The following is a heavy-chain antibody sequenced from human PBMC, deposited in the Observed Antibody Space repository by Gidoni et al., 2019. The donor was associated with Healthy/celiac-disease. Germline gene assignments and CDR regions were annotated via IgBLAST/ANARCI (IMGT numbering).Heavy chain of an antibody. Sequence: EVQLVESGGGLVQPGGSLRLSCAASGFTFSSYWMSWVRQAPGKGLEWVANIKQDGSEKYYVDSVKGRFTISRDNAKNSLYLQMNSLRAEDTAVYYCARDEPYQPLLYPERWFDPWGQGTLVTVSS. CDR2: IKQDGSEK. J-gene: IGHJ5*02. CDR3: ARDEPYQPLLYPERWFDP. D-gene: IGHD2-2*02. CDR1: GFTFSSYW. V-gene: IGHV3-7*01.